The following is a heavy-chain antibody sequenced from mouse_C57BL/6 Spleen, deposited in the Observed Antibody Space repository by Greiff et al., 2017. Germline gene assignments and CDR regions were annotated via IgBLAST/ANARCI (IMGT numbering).Heavy chain of an antibody. CDR1: GYAFTNYL. Sequence: VQLQQSGAELVRPGTSVKVSCKASGYAFTNYLIEWVKQRPGQGLEWIGVINPGSGGTNYNEKFKGKATLTADKSSSTAYMQRSSLTSEDSAVYFCARGAAQALYAMDYWGQGTSVTVSS. D-gene: IGHD3-2*02. CDR2: INPGSGGT. CDR3: ARGAAQALYAMDY. V-gene: IGHV1-54*01. J-gene: IGHJ4*01.